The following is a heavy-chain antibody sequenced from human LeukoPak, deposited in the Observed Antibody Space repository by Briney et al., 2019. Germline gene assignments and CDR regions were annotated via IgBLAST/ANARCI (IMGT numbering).Heavy chain of an antibody. J-gene: IGHJ5*02. D-gene: IGHD6-13*01. CDR2: ISSNGGST. V-gene: IGHV3-64D*06. CDR3: LKDRSGYSSSWYGRWNWFDP. Sequence: GGSLRLSCSASGLTFSNYAMHGVRQAPGKGLEYVSAISSNGGSTYYADSVKGRFTISRDNSKNTLYLQMSSLRAEDTAVYYCLKDRSGYSSSWYGRWNWFDPWGQGTLVTVSS. CDR1: GLTFSNYA.